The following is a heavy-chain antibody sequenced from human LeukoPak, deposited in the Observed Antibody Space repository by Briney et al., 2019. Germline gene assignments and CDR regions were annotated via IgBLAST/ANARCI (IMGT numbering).Heavy chain of an antibody. D-gene: IGHD2-15*01. Sequence: GGSLRLSCAASGFTFSSYEMNWVRQAPGKGLEWVSYICSSGTTIYYADFVKGRFTISRDNAKNSLYLQMNSLRAEDTAVYYCARVGVVVAATGNLWFDPWGQGTLVTVSS. J-gene: IGHJ5*02. CDR3: ARVGVVVAATGNLWFDP. V-gene: IGHV3-48*03. CDR1: GFTFSSYE. CDR2: ICSSGTTI.